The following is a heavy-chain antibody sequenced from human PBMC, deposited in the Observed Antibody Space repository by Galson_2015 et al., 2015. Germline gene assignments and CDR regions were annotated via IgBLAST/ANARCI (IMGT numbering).Heavy chain of an antibody. CDR1: GFTFSSYS. V-gene: IGHV3-21*01. J-gene: IGHJ4*02. D-gene: IGHD2-15*01. CDR2: ISSSSSYI. CDR3: ARGVSSGGSAGY. Sequence: SLRLSCAASGFTFSSYSMNWVRQAPGKGLEWVSSISSSSSYIYYADSVKGRFTISRDNAKNSLYLQMNSLRAEDTAVYYCARGVSSGGSAGYWGQGTLVTVSS.